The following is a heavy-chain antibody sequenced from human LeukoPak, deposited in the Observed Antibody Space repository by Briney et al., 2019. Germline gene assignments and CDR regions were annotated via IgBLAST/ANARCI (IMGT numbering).Heavy chain of an antibody. CDR2: INHSVRT. CDR3: ARGQAYYDFWSGHSSPDY. J-gene: IGHJ4*02. D-gene: IGHD3-3*01. CDR1: GGSFSGYY. Sequence: PSETLSLTCAVYGGSFSGYYWSWIRQPPGKGLEWIGEINHSVRTNYNPSLKSRVTISVDTSKNQFSLKLSSVTAADTAVYYCARGQAYYDFWSGHSSPDYWGQGTLVTVSS. V-gene: IGHV4-34*01.